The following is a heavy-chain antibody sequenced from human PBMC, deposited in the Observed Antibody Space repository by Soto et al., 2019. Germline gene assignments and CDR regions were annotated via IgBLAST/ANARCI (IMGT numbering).Heavy chain of an antibody. Sequence: QVQLVQSGAEVKKPGSSVKVSCKASGGTFSSYAISWVRQAPGQGLEWMGGIIPIFGTANYAQKFQGRVTITADESTSTAYMELSSLRSEDTAVYYCARTRFLEWLLYRGNDYNWFDPWGQGTLVTVSS. CDR2: IIPIFGTA. CDR3: ARTRFLEWLLYRGNDYNWFDP. V-gene: IGHV1-69*01. D-gene: IGHD3-3*01. CDR1: GGTFSSYA. J-gene: IGHJ5*02.